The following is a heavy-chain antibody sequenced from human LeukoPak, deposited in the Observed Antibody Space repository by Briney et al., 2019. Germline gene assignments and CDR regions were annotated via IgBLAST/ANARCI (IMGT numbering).Heavy chain of an antibody. Sequence: GGSLRLSCAASGFTFSRYGVTWVRQAPGKGLEWVSSISSSSSYIYYADSVKGRFTISRDNAKNSLYLQMNSLRAEDTAVYYCARDRDRSPIDYWGQGTLVTVSS. D-gene: IGHD3-22*01. CDR2: ISSSSSYI. J-gene: IGHJ4*02. CDR3: ARDRDRSPIDY. V-gene: IGHV3-21*01. CDR1: GFTFSRYG.